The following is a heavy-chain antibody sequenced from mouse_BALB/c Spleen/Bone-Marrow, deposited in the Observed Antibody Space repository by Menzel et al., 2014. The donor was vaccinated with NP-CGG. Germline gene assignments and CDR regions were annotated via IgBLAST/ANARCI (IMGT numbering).Heavy chain of an antibody. Sequence: VQLMESAAELARPGASVKMSCKASGYTFTSYTMHWVKQRPGQGLEWIGYINPSSGYTEYNQKFKDKTTLTADKSSSIAYMQLSSLTSEDSAVYYCAREEWSTGFAYWGQGTLVTVSA. CDR3: AREEWSTGFAY. CDR1: GYTFTSYT. V-gene: IGHV1-4*02. J-gene: IGHJ3*01. D-gene: IGHD1-1*02. CDR2: INPSSGYT.